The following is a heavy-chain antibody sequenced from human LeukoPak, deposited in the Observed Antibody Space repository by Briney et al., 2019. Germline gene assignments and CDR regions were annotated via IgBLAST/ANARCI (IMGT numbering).Heavy chain of an antibody. CDR1: GGSISSSNW. J-gene: IGHJ4*02. CDR3: ARFSSGWYSGDY. Sequence: SETLSLTCAVSGGSISSSNWWSWVRQSPGKGLEWIGEIYHSGSTYYNPSLKSRVTISVDTSKKQFSLKLSSVTAADTAVYYCARFSSGWYSGDYWGQGTLVTVSS. V-gene: IGHV4-4*02. CDR2: IYHSGST. D-gene: IGHD6-19*01.